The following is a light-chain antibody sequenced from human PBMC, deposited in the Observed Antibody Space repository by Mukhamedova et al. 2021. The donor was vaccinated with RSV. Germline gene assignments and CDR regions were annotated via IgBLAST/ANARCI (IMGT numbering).Light chain of an antibody. Sequence: ITCSGDKLGDKYACWYQQKPGHSPVLVIYQDIKRPSGIPERFSGSNSGNTATLTISRTQAMDEADYYCQAWDSIPLVFGAWT. J-gene: IGLJ2*01. CDR1: KLGDKY. CDR2: QDI. CDR3: QAWDSIPLV. V-gene: IGLV3-1*01.